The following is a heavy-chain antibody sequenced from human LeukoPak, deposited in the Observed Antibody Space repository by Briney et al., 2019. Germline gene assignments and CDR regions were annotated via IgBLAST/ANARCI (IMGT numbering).Heavy chain of an antibody. J-gene: IGHJ4*02. CDR2: INHSGST. V-gene: IGHV4-34*01. Sequence: SETLSLTCAVYGDSFTGYYWSWIRQPPGKGLEWIGEINHSGSTNYNPSLKSRVTISVDPSKNQFSLKLTPVTAADTAVYYCAREGSYSGSGSPPLDYWGQGTLVTVSS. CDR1: GDSFTGYY. CDR3: AREGSYSGSGSPPLDY. D-gene: IGHD3-10*01.